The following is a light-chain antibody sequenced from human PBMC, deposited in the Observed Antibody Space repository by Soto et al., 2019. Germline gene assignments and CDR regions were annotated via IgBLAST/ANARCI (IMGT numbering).Light chain of an antibody. CDR3: CSYAGSYPLV. J-gene: IGLJ3*02. V-gene: IGLV2-11*01. Sequence: QSALTQPRSMSGSPGQSVTISCTGTSSDVGSYKYVSWYQQHPGQAPKLIIYDVSERPSGVPDRFSGSKSGNTASLTISGLHVEDDAYYYCCSYAGSYPLVFGGGTKLTVL. CDR1: SSDVGSYKY. CDR2: DVS.